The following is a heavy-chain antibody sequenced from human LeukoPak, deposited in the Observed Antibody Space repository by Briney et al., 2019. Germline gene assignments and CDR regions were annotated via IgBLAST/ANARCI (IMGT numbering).Heavy chain of an antibody. CDR3: AREGGGYSYGPNFDY. D-gene: IGHD5-18*01. CDR2: INPSGGST. V-gene: IGHV1-46*01. CDR1: GYTFTSYY. Sequence: ASVKDSCKASGYTFTSYYMHWVRQAPGQGLEWMGIINPSGGSTSYAQKFQGRVTMTRDTSTSTVYMELSSLRSEDTAVYYCAREGGGYSYGPNFDYWGQGTLVTVSS. J-gene: IGHJ4*02.